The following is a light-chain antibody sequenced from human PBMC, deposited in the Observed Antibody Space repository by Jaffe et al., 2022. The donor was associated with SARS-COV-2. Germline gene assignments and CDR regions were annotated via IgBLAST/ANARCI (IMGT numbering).Light chain of an antibody. V-gene: IGLV1-51*01. Sequence: QSVLPQPPSVSAAPGQKVTISCSGSSSNIGNNYVSWYQKVPGAAPKLLIYETNKRPSGIPDRFSASKSGTSATLGITGLQTGDEGDYFCGAWDSTLTAVLFGGGTKLTVL. J-gene: IGLJ2*01. CDR2: ETN. CDR3: GAWDSTLTAVL. CDR1: SSNIGNNY.